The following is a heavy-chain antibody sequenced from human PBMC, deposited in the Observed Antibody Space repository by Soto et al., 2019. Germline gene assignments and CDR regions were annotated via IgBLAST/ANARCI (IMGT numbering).Heavy chain of an antibody. CDR1: GFTFSSYG. V-gene: IGHV3-33*01. CDR2: IWYDGSNK. Sequence: PGGSLRLSCAASGFTFSSYGMHWVRQAPGKGLEWVAVIWYDGSNKYYADSVKGRFTISRDNSKNTLYLQMNSLRAEDTAVYYCARSPSYYYMDVWGKGTTVTVSS. CDR3: ARSPSYYYMDV. J-gene: IGHJ6*03.